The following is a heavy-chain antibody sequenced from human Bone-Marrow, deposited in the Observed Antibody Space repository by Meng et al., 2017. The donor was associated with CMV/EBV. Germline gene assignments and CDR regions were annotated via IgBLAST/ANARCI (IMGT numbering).Heavy chain of an antibody. CDR1: GGSSSYSDYY. CDR3: ARMQWLAYYFDH. V-gene: IGHV4-39*07. CDR2: IYFSGST. Sequence: SETLSLTCTVSGGSSSYSDYYWGWIRQPPGKGLEWIGNIYFSGSTYYNPSLQSRVTISVDTSKTKFSLTLTSVTAADTAVYYCARMQWLAYYFDHCGQGTLVTVSS. D-gene: IGHD6-19*01. J-gene: IGHJ4*02.